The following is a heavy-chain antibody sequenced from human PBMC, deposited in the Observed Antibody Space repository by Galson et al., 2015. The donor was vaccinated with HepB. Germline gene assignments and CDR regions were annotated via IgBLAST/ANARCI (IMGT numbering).Heavy chain of an antibody. V-gene: IGHV1-46*03. D-gene: IGHD2-2*01. Sequence: SVKVSCKASGYICATYFLYWLRHAPGQGLEYVRLIDPSNDATNFAQRVQGRFTMTRDTATTTVYMDLSGLTSEDTAVYYCAREAPGTLYFDYWGQGALVTVSS. CDR3: AREAPGTLYFDY. CDR1: GYICATYF. J-gene: IGHJ4*02. CDR2: IDPSNDAT.